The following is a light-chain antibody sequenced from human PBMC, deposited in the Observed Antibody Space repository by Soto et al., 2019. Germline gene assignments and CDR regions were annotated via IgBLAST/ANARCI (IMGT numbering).Light chain of an antibody. CDR2: DAS. V-gene: IGKV1-5*01. J-gene: IGKJ1*01. Sequence: DIQMTQSPSTLSASLGDRVTITCRASQSISSWLAWYPQKPGKAPQLLIYDASSLYSGVQVWFSGSGSGTEFTPIISSLQPDEFAPYYCQQYNSFSRTFGQGTKVEIK. CDR3: QQYNSFSRT. CDR1: QSISSW.